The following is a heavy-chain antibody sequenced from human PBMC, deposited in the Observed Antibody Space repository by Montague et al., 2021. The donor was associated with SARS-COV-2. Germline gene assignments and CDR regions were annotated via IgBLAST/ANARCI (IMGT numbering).Heavy chain of an antibody. J-gene: IGHJ3*02. Sequence: SETLSLTCTVSGGSISSSNYYWDWIRQPPGKGLEWIGSIYDSESTXYNPSLKSRVTISVDTSKNHFSLKLSSVTAADTAVYYCARRGRKLLPVATTIGGFDIWGQGTMVTVSS. V-gene: IGHV4-39*02. CDR3: ARRGRKLLPVATTIGGFDI. D-gene: IGHD5-12*01. CDR2: IYDSEST. CDR1: GGSISSSNYY.